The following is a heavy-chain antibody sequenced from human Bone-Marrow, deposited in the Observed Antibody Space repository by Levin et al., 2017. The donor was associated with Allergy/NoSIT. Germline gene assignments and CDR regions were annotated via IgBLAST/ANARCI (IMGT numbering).Heavy chain of an antibody. CDR2: MFQTGTT. V-gene: IGHV4-59*01. J-gene: IGHJ6*02. D-gene: IGHD4-23*01. CDR1: GGSISSYY. CDR3: ARSNGGTTPIYYYYPMDV. Sequence: SETLSLTCAVSGGSISSYYWSWVRQPPGKGLEWIGYMFQTGTTNYNPSLESRVTISLDTSENQFSLKLNSVTEADTAVYYCARSNGGTTPIYYYYPMDVWGQGTTVIVSS.